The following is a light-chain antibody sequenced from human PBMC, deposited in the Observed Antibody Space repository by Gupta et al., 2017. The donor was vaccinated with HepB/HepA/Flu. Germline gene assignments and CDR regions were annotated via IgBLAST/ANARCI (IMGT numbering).Light chain of an antibody. J-gene: IGKJ4*01. CDR3: QQDDSTPIT. CDR1: QSVLYSSNNKNY. Sequence: IVMTQSPDSLAVSLGERATINCKSSQSVLYSSNNKNYLAWYQQKPGQPPKLLIYWASTRESGVPDRFSGSGSGTXFTLTIXSLQAEDVAVYYCQQDDSTPITFGXGTKVEIK. CDR2: WAS. V-gene: IGKV4-1*01.